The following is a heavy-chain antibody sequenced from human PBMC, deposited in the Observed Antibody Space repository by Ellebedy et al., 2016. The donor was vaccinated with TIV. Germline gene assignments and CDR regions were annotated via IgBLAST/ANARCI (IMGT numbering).Heavy chain of an antibody. CDR1: GFSFSNSW. D-gene: IGHD3-10*01. Sequence: GESLKISCAASGFSFSNSWMTWVRQGAGKGLEWVAKIRHDATDKLYLDSVKGRFTISRDNAKNSLYLQMTSLRAEDTAVYYCAKDDGFPESWGQGTLVTVSS. V-gene: IGHV3-7*01. CDR2: IRHDATDK. CDR3: AKDDGFPES. J-gene: IGHJ4*02.